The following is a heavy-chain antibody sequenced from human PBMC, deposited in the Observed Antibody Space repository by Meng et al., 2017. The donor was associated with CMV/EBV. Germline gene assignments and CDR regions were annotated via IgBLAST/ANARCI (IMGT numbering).Heavy chain of an antibody. V-gene: IGHV1-69*12. D-gene: IGHD3-22*01. CDR3: ARGYYDSSGYYYRGGYYFDY. CDR2: IIPIFGTA. J-gene: IGHJ4*02. Sequence: QVQLVQSGAEVKKPGPSVKVSCKASGGTFSSYAISWVRQAPGQGLEWMGGIIPIFGTANYAQKFQGRVTITADESTSTAYMELSSLRSEDTAVYYCARGYYDSSGYYYRGGYYFDYWGQGTLVTVSS. CDR1: GGTFSSYA.